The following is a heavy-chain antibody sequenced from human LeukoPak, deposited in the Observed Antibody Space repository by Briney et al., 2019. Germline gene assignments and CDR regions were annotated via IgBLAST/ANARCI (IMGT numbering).Heavy chain of an antibody. V-gene: IGHV1-2*02. CDR1: GYTFTGYY. Sequence: ASVKVSCKASGYTFTGYYMHWVRPAPGQGLEWMGWINPNSGGTNYAQKFQGRVTMTRDTSISTAYMELSRLRPDDTAVYYCARDRPNYYYYGMDVWGQGTTVTVSS. CDR3: ARDRPNYYYYGMDV. J-gene: IGHJ6*02. CDR2: INPNSGGT.